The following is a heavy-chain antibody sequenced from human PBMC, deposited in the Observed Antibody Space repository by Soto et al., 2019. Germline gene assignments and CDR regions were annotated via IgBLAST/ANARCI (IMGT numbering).Heavy chain of an antibody. J-gene: IGHJ4*02. CDR1: GDSISSDYY. V-gene: IGHV4-4*02. D-gene: IGHD7-27*01. CDR3: ANDTHWGLGY. Sequence: QVQLQESGPGLVEPSGTLSLTCTVSGDSISSDYYWSWVRQPPGKRLEWIGEIYHTGTTNYNPSLKSRVSISRDRSKNQFSLELNSVTAADTAVYYCANDTHWGLGYWGQGTLVTVSS. CDR2: IYHTGTT.